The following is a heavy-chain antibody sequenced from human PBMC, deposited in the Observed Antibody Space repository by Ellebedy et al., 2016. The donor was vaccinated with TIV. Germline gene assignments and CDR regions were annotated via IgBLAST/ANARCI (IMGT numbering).Heavy chain of an antibody. J-gene: IGHJ4*02. CDR2: INHSGST. Sequence: SETLSLTCAVYGGSFSGYDWTWIRQPPGKGLEWIGEINHSGSTKYNPSLKSRVTISVDTSKNQFSLKLNSVTAADRAVYYCARAFSSDRSGLYPVYWGQGTLVTVSS. CDR1: GGSFSGYD. V-gene: IGHV4-34*01. D-gene: IGHD3-22*01. CDR3: ARAFSSDRSGLYPVY.